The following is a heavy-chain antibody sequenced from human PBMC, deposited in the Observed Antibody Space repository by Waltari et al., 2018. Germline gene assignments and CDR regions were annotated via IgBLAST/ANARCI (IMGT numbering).Heavy chain of an antibody. J-gene: IGHJ4*02. CDR2: INHYGRLK. D-gene: IGHD2-2*01. V-gene: IGHV3-7*01. CDR1: GSTFSRYW. Sequence: EVQLVESGGGLVQPGGSLRLSCGASGSTFSRYWMSWVRQTPGKGREWVDNINHYGRLKYDGDSVKGQFTTARDNAKNSVYPQMNSLRVEDTAVYYCAKSRGFEYWGQGTLITVSA. CDR3: AKSRGFEY.